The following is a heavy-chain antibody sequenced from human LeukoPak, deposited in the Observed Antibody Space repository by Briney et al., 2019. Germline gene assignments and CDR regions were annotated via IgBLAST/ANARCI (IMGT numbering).Heavy chain of an antibody. D-gene: IGHD3-10*01. V-gene: IGHV3-21*01. CDR2: ISSSSSYT. J-gene: IGHJ6*03. Sequence: GGSLRLSCAASGFTFSSYSMNWVRQAPGKGLEWVSSISSSSSYTYYADSVKGRFTISRDNAKNSLYLQMNSLRAEDTAVYYCARATSGLYYYYYYMDVWGKGTTVTISS. CDR1: GFTFSSYS. CDR3: ARATSGLYYYYYYMDV.